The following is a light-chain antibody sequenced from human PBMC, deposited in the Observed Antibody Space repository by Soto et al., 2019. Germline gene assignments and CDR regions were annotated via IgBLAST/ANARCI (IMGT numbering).Light chain of an antibody. Sequence: SISPWLAWYQQKPGKAPKLLIYDVSRLESGVPSRFSGSGSGTEFTLTINSLHPDDSATYYCQQYNTFCTFGQGTKV. CDR3: QQYNTFCT. V-gene: IGKV1-5*01. CDR1: SISPW. CDR2: DVS. J-gene: IGKJ1*01.